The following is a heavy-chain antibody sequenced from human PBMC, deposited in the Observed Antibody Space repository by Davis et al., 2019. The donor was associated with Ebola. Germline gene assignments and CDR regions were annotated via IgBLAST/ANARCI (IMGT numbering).Heavy chain of an antibody. CDR2: IYSGGST. CDR1: GFTVSSPY. D-gene: IGHD1-14*01. V-gene: IGHV3-53*01. Sequence: GESLKISCAASGFTVSSPYMSWVRQAPGKGLEWVSVIYSGGSTYYADSVKGRFTISRDNSKNTLYLQMNSLRAEDTAVYYCAKGGGLRNSFDYWGQGTLVTVSS. CDR3: AKGGGLRNSFDY. J-gene: IGHJ4*02.